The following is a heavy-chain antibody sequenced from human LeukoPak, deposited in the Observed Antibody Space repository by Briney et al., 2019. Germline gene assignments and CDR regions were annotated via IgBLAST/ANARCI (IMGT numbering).Heavy chain of an antibody. V-gene: IGHV3-11*01. CDR1: GFTFSDYY. Sequence: PGGSLRLSCAASGFTFSDYYMSWIRQAPGKGLEWVSYISSSGSTIYYADSVKGRSTISRDNAKNSLYLQMNSLRAEDTAVYYCARERSYYDSSGYYGYWGQGTLVTVSS. CDR3: ARERSYYDSSGYYGY. J-gene: IGHJ4*02. D-gene: IGHD3-22*01. CDR2: ISSSGSTI.